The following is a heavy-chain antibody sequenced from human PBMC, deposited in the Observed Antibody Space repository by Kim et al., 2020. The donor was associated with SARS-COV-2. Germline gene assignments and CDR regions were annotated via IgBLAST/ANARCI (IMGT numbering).Heavy chain of an antibody. J-gene: IGHJ6*02. V-gene: IGHV4-39*01. CDR2: IYYSGST. CDR1: GVSIGSSSFY. CDR3: ARHKFSSSWLDYYYYGMDV. Sequence: SETLSLTCTVSGVSIGSSSFYWGWIRQPPGKGLEWLGSIYYSGSTYYNPSLKSRVTISADTSKNQFSLNLSSVTAADTAVYFCARHKFSSSWLDYYYYGMDVWGQGTTVTVSS. D-gene: IGHD6-13*01.